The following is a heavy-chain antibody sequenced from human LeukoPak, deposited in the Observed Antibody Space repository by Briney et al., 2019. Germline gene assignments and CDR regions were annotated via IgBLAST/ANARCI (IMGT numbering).Heavy chain of an antibody. J-gene: IGHJ4*02. Sequence: ASVKVSCKASGYTFTSYGISWVRQAPGQGLEWMGWISAYNDNTNYAQKLQGRVTMTRDTSTSTVYMELSSLRSEDTAVYYCARDLATNYYGSGMCPDYWGQGTLVTVSS. CDR3: ARDLATNYYGSGMCPDY. V-gene: IGHV1-18*01. D-gene: IGHD3-10*01. CDR2: ISAYNDNT. CDR1: GYTFTSYG.